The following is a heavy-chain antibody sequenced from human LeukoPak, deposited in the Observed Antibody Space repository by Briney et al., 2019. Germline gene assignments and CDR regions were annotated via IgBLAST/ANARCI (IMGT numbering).Heavy chain of an antibody. Sequence: PGGSLRLSCAASGFTFDDYAMHWVRQAPGKGLEWVSGISWNSGSIGYADSVKGRFTISRDNAKNSLYLQMNSLRAEDTAVYYCARDNGLYYYYMDVWGKGTTVTVSS. CDR2: ISWNSGSI. J-gene: IGHJ6*03. CDR1: GFTFDDYA. V-gene: IGHV3-9*01. CDR3: ARDNGLYYYYMDV. D-gene: IGHD3/OR15-3a*01.